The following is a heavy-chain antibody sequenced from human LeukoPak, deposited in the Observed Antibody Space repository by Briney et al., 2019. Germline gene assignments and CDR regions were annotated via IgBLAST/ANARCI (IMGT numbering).Heavy chain of an antibody. CDR3: ARDDVLRYFDWLSFGMDV. J-gene: IGHJ6*02. CDR1: GFTSSTYW. CDR2: ISGSGGST. V-gene: IGHV3-23*01. Sequence: PTGGSLRLSCAGSGFTSSTYWMSWVRQAPGKGLEWVSAISGSGGSTYYADSVKGRFTISRDNSKNTLYLQMNSLRAEDTAVYYCARDDVLRYFDWLSFGMDVWGQGTTVTVSS. D-gene: IGHD3-9*01.